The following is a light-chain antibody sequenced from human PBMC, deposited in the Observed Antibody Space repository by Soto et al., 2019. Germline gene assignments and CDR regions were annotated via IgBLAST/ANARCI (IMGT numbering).Light chain of an antibody. J-gene: IGKJ4*01. CDR3: QQYNDWPPLT. V-gene: IGKV3-15*01. CDR1: QSVSGN. CDR2: GAS. Sequence: EIVMTQSPATLSVSPGERATLSCRASQSVSGNFAWYQQKPGQAPRLLIYGASTRATGIPARFSGSGSGTEFTLTINSLQSEDVAVYYCQQYNDWPPLTVGGGPKVEIK.